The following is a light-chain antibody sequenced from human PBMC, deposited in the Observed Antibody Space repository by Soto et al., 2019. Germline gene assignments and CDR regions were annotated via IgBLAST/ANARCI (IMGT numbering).Light chain of an antibody. Sequence: DIVLTQSPLSLPVTLGQPASLSCRSSESLLHSGGNTYLSWLHQRPGQPPRLLIYQISERLSGVPDRFSGSGAGTNFTLRISRVEAEDYAVYYCQHYNNWPFTFGQGTKVDIK. CDR3: QHYNNWPFT. V-gene: IGKV2-24*01. CDR2: QIS. J-gene: IGKJ2*01. CDR1: ESLLHSGGNTY.